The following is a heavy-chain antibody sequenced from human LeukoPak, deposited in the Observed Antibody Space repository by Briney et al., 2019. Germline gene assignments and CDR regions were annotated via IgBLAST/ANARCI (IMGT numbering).Heavy chain of an antibody. D-gene: IGHD2-21*02. CDR1: GGTFSSYA. CDR2: IIPIFGTA. Sequence: ASVKVSFKASGGTFSSYAISWVRQAPGQGLEWMGRIIPIFGTANYAQKFQGGVTINTDESTSTAYMALSSLRSEDTAVYYCARATAYCGGDCYSRRDYYSYYMDVWGKGTTVTVSS. CDR3: ARATAYCGGDCYSRRDYYSYYMDV. V-gene: IGHV1-69*05. J-gene: IGHJ6*03.